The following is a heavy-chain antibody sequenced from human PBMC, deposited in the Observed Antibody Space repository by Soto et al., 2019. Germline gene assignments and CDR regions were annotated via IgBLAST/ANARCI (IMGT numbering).Heavy chain of an antibody. D-gene: IGHD6-19*01. Sequence: SETLSLTCAVYGGSFSGYYWSWIRQPPGKGLEWIGSIYYSGSTYYNPSLKSRVTISVDTSKNQFSLKLSSVTAADTAVYYCARLIAVAGGGDYWGQGTLVTVSS. V-gene: IGHV4-34*01. CDR1: GGSFSGYY. CDR2: IYYSGST. CDR3: ARLIAVAGGGDY. J-gene: IGHJ4*02.